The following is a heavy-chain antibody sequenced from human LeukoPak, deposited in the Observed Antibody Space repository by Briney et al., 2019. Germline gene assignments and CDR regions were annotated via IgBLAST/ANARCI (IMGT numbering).Heavy chain of an antibody. CDR2: IFTSGST. D-gene: IGHD1-26*01. J-gene: IGHJ4*02. CDR1: GGSISTFY. Sequence: KPSETLSLTCTVSGGSISTFYWSWIRQPAGKGLEWLGRIFTSGSTNYNPSLKSRVTMSVDTSNNQFSLNLNSVTAADTAVYYCARDRRGSRGNYYYWGQGTLVTVSS. CDR3: ARDRRGSRGNYYY. V-gene: IGHV4-4*07.